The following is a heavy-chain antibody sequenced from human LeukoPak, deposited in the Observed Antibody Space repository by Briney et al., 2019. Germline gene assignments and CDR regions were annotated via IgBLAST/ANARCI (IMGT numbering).Heavy chain of an antibody. V-gene: IGHV1-46*01. CDR1: GYTFTSYY. D-gene: IGHD1-26*01. J-gene: IGHJ4*02. Sequence: GASVKVSCKASGYTFTSYYMHWVRQAPGQGLEWMGIINPSGGSTSYARKFQGRVTMTRDTSTSTVYMELSSLRSEDTAVYYCARDARIVGATVPYYFDYWGQGTLVTVSS. CDR2: INPSGGST. CDR3: ARDARIVGATVPYYFDY.